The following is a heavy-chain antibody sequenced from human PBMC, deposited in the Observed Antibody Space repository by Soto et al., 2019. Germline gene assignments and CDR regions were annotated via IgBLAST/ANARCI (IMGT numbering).Heavy chain of an antibody. CDR2: MGTYNGNT. Sequence: ASVKVSCKASGYTFTSYGISWVRQAPGQGLEWMGWMGTYNGNTDYGQKFQGRVTMTTETPTSTAYMELRSLRSEDTAVYYCARARTSSCPVGCWFDPWGQGTLVTVSS. V-gene: IGHV1-18*01. D-gene: IGHD2-15*01. CDR1: GYTFTSYG. CDR3: ARARTSSCPVGCWFDP. J-gene: IGHJ5*02.